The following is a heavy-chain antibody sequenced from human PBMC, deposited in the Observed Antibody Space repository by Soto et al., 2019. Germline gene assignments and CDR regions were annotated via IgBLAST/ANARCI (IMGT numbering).Heavy chain of an antibody. CDR3: AREGECHIVLVPAAIESIPNYGETHYYYYGMDV. V-gene: IGHV1-69*12. Sequence: QVQLVQSGAEVKKPGSSVKVSCKASGGTFSSYAISWVRQAPGQGLEWMGGIIPIFGTANYAQKFQGRVTVTADESTSTAYMELSSLRSEDTAVYYCAREGECHIVLVPAAIESIPNYGETHYYYYGMDVWGQGTTVTVSS. D-gene: IGHD2-2*01. CDR2: IIPIFGTA. J-gene: IGHJ6*02. CDR1: GGTFSSYA.